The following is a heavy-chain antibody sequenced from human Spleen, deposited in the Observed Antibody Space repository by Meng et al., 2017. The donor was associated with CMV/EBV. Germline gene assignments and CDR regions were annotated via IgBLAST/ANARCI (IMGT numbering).Heavy chain of an antibody. CDR3: ARDQGGANSPHYYYCVDV. J-gene: IGHJ6*02. V-gene: IGHV3-30-3*01. CDR1: GFTFGSYA. CDR2: VSYDGSNK. D-gene: IGHD3-16*01. Sequence: GESLKISCVASGFTFGSYAIHWVRQAPGKGLEWVAVVSYDGSNKYFADSVKGRFTISRDNSKNTLYLQMKSLRVEDTAVYYCARDQGGANSPHYYYCVDVWGQGTTVTVSS.